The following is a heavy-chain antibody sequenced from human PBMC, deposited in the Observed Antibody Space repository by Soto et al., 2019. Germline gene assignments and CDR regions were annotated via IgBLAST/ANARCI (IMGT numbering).Heavy chain of an antibody. D-gene: IGHD5-18*01. V-gene: IGHV1-46*01. CDR2: INPSGGST. Sequence: QVQLVQSGAEVKKPGASVKVSCKASGYTFTSYYMHWVRQAPGQGLEWMGIINPSGGSTSYAQKCQGRVTMTRDTSTSTVYMELSSLRSEDTAVYYCARDPLYSDTAMAYYYYGMDVWGQGTTVTVSS. CDR3: ARDPLYSDTAMAYYYYGMDV. CDR1: GYTFTSYY. J-gene: IGHJ6*02.